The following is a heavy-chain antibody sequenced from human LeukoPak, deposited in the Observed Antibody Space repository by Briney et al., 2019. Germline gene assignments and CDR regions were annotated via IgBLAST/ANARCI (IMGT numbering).Heavy chain of an antibody. V-gene: IGHV3-64D*06. CDR1: GFTFSSFV. CDR3: VVRGGLREAFDI. J-gene: IGHJ3*02. D-gene: IGHD5-12*01. CDR2: ISSKGHST. Sequence: GGSLRLSCSASGFTFSSFVMHWVRQAPGKGLEYVSAISSKGHSTYYADSVKGRFTISRDNSKNRLYLQMSSLRAEDTAVYYCVVRGGLREAFDIWGQGTMVTVSS.